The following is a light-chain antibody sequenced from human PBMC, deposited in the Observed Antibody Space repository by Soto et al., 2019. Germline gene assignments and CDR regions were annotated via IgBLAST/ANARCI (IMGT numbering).Light chain of an antibody. CDR3: QQSYSTVWT. V-gene: IGKV1-39*01. J-gene: IGKJ1*01. CDR1: QSISRY. CDR2: AAS. Sequence: DIHITQSPSSLSASLGDRVTITCPASQSISRYLNWYQQKPGKAPKLLIHAASSLQSGVPSRFSGSGSGTDFTLTISSLQHEDFATYYCQQSYSTVWTCGQGTKVEIK.